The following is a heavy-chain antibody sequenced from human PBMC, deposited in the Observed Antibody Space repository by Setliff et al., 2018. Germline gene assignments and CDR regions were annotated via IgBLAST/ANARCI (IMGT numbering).Heavy chain of an antibody. V-gene: IGHV3-11*04. CDR3: ARDDVYYGMDV. J-gene: IGHJ6*02. CDR1: EFTFNEYW. CDR2: ISGSGIAI. Sequence: PGGSLRLTFAASEFTFNEYWMTWVRQAPGKGLAWVSKISGSGIAIYYADSVRGRFTISRDNSKNSLYLQINSLRAEDTAVYYCARDDVYYGMDVWGQGTPVTVSS.